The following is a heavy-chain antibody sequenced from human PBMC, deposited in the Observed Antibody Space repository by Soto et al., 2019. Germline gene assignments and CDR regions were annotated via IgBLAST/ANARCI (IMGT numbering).Heavy chain of an antibody. Sequence: SGPTLVNPTQTLTLTCTFSGFSLSTSAVGVAWIRQPPGKALEWLALIYWDDDKRYSPSLKSRLTITKDTSKNQVVLTMSNMDILDTSSYSCAHRTDSLDVQHGGRGSLRTVSS. CDR3: AHRTDSLDVQH. CDR1: GFSLSTSAVG. CDR2: IYWDDDK. J-gene: IGHJ1*01. D-gene: IGHD2-21*01. V-gene: IGHV2-5*02.